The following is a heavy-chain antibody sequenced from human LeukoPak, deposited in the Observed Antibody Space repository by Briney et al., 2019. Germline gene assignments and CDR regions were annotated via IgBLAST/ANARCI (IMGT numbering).Heavy chain of an antibody. D-gene: IGHD2-21*01. CDR1: GGSISSGDYY. Sequence: SETLSLTCTVSGGSISSGDYYWSWIRQPPGKGLEWIGYIFYTGSTHYNPSLKSRVTISVDTSKNQFSLKLSSVTAADTAVYYCASFYQAYYFGYWGQGTLVTVSS. CDR2: IFYTGST. V-gene: IGHV4-30-4*01. J-gene: IGHJ4*02. CDR3: ASFYQAYYFGY.